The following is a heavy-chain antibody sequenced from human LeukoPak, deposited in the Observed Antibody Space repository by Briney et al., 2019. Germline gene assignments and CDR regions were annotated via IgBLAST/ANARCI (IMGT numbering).Heavy chain of an antibody. V-gene: IGHV4-34*01. J-gene: IGHJ5*02. CDR1: GGSFSGYY. D-gene: IGHD3-3*01. CDR3: ATDRSGYYQHNWFDP. CDR2: INQSGST. Sequence: SETLSLTCAVYGGSFSGYYWSWIRQPPGKGLEWIGEINQSGSTNYNPSLKSRVAISVDTSKNQFSLKLSSLTAADTAVYYCATDRSGYYQHNWFDPWGQGTRVTVSS.